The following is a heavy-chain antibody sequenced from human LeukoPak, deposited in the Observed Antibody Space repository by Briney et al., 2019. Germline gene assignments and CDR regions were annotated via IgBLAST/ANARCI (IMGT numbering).Heavy chain of an antibody. Sequence: GGSLRLSCVASGFNVRSYCMSWVRQAPGKGLEWVSVICGGGKTHHGDSVKGRFALSRDNSETTLYLQMNSLRTEVTAFYYCASVPGFGDYFPFDIWGQGTMVTVSS. CDR3: ASVPGFGDYFPFDI. CDR2: ICGGGKT. D-gene: IGHD3-10*01. J-gene: IGHJ3*02. V-gene: IGHV3-66*02. CDR1: GFNVRSYC.